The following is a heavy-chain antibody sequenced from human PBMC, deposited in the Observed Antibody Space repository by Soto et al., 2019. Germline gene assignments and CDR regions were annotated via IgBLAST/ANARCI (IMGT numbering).Heavy chain of an antibody. J-gene: IGHJ4*02. D-gene: IGHD1-1*01. CDR3: LKGSWNDGASSDY. CDR2: IRNKTNSYAT. CDR1: GFTFSGSA. V-gene: IGHV3-73*01. Sequence: EVQLVESGGGLVQPGGSLKLSCAASGFTFSGSAMHWVRQASGKGLEWVGRIRNKTNSYATVYAASIKGRFTISRDDSQNTAYLQMNSLRTEDTAVYYCLKGSWNDGASSDYWGQGTLVTVSS.